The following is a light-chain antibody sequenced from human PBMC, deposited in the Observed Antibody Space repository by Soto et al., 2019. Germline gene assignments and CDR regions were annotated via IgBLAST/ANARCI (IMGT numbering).Light chain of an antibody. CDR1: QSVSSSY. CDR2: AAS. J-gene: IGKJ5*01. V-gene: IGKV3-20*01. CDR3: QQYNNWPPVT. Sequence: ENVLTPSKGTLPLSPLEGDIICWSLIQSVSSSYLVWHQQKPGQAPRLLIYAASRRATGIPDRFSGSGSGTEFTLTISSLQSEDFAVYYCQQYNNWPPVTFGQGTRLEI.